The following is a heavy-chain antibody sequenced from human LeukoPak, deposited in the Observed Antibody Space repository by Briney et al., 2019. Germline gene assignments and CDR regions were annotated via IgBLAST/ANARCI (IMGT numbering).Heavy chain of an antibody. CDR2: ISSSSSYI. Sequence: GGSLRLSCAASGFTFSSYAMSWVRQAPGKGLEWVSSISSSSSYIYYADSVKGRFTISRDNAKNSLYLQMNSLRAEDTAVYYCARGLLAGDAFDIWGQGTMVTVSS. CDR3: ARGLLAGDAFDI. J-gene: IGHJ3*02. CDR1: GFTFSSYA. D-gene: IGHD7-27*01. V-gene: IGHV3-21*01.